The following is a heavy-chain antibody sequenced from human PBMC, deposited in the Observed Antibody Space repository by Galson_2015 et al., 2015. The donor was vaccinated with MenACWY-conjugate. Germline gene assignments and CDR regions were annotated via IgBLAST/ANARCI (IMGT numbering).Heavy chain of an antibody. D-gene: IGHD1-26*01. CDR3: ATAGSYRFDY. CDR1: GFTFSTYW. V-gene: IGHV3-74*01. J-gene: IGHJ4*02. CDR2: IDPDGSTT. Sequence: SLRLSCAPSGFTFSTYWMHWVRQAPGKGLEWVSRIDPDGSTTDYAESMKGRFTISRDNAKNTLFLQIHSLRVEETAVYYCATAGSYRFDYWGQGALVTVSS.